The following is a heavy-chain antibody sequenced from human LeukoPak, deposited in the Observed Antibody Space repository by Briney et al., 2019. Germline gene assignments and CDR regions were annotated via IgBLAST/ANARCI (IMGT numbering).Heavy chain of an antibody. CDR1: GGSISSDNW. V-gene: IGHV4-4*02. CDR2: IFYGGST. Sequence: PSETLSLTCTVSGGSISSDNWWTWVRPPPGKGLEWIAEIFYGGSTNYNPSLKSRVTISIDKSKNQFSLDLSSVTAADTAVYYCARGLNYDLNPWGQGTLVTVSS. J-gene: IGHJ5*02. CDR3: ARGLNYDLNP. D-gene: IGHD3-3*01.